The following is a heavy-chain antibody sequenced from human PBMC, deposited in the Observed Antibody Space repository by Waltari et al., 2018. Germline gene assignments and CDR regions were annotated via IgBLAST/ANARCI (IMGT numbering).Heavy chain of an antibody. Sequence: QVQLQQWGAGLLKPSETLSLTCAVYGGSFSGYYWSWLRQPPGQGLEWIGYVFYTGRTNYHPSLKSRVTISVDTSKNQFSLKLSSVTAADTAVYYCASSNYYDSSGYFSPDAFDIWGQETMVTVSS. CDR3: ASSNYYDSSGYFSPDAFDI. V-gene: IGHV4-34*12. D-gene: IGHD3-22*01. CDR2: VFYTGRT. CDR1: GGSFSGYY. J-gene: IGHJ3*02.